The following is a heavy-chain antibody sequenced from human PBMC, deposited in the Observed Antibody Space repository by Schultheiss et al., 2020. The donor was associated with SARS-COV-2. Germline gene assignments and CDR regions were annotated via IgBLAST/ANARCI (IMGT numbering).Heavy chain of an antibody. CDR3: ARGTIVVVVAATVGYFDY. D-gene: IGHD2-15*01. J-gene: IGHJ4*02. V-gene: IGHV4-30-4*01. Sequence: SQTLSLTCTVSGGSISSGGYYWSWIRQPPGKGLEWIGYIFYSGTTYYNPSLRSRLTISVDTSKNQFSLKLSSVTAADTAVYYCARGTIVVVVAATVGYFDYWGQGTLVTVSS. CDR2: IFYSGTT. CDR1: GGSISSGGYY.